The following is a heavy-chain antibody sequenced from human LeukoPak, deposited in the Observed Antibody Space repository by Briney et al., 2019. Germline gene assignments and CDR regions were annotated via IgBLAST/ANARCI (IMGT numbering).Heavy chain of an antibody. CDR3: ARLPPPTMIVGYNWFDP. CDR1: GYSISSGYY. J-gene: IGHJ5*02. V-gene: IGHV4-38-2*01. Sequence: SETLSLTCAVSGYSISSGYYWGWIRQPPGKGLEWIGSIYHSGSTYYNPSLKSRVTISVDTSKNQFSLKLSSVTAADTAVYYCARLPPPTMIVGYNWFDPWGQGTLVTVSS. CDR2: IYHSGST. D-gene: IGHD3-22*01.